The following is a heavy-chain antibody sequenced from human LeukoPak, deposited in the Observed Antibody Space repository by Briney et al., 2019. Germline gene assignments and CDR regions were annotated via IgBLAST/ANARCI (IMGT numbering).Heavy chain of an antibody. CDR2: IRYDGRNE. CDR1: GFSFSSYG. V-gene: IGHV3-33*01. J-gene: IGHJ4*02. CDR3: ARDLSTTFGVVSPGGDY. Sequence: PGRSLRLSCAASGFSFSSYGMHWVRQAPGKGLEWVAFIRYDGRNEYYADSVKGRFTISRDNSKNTLYLQINRLRAEDTAMYYCARDLSTTFGVVSPGGDYWGQGTLVTVSS. D-gene: IGHD3-3*01.